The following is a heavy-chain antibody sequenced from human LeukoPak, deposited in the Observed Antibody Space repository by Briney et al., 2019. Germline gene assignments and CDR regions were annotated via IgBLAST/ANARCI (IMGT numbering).Heavy chain of an antibody. CDR2: IKPKTDGETT. D-gene: IGHD2-21*01. CDR3: ITPLPYSAQ. V-gene: IGHV3-15*01. J-gene: IGHJ4*02. CDR1: GFTFSSYA. Sequence: GGSLRLSCAASGFTFSSYAMSWVRQTPGKGLEWVGRIKPKTDGETTEYAAPVKDRFSISRDDSKSMMYLQMNSLKTEDTAVYYCITPLPYSAQGGQGTLVTVSS.